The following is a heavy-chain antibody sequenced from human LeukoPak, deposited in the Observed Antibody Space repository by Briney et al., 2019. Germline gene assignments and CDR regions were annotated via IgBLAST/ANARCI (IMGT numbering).Heavy chain of an antibody. CDR2: VIPILGIA. D-gene: IGHD6-19*01. CDR3: ILAGTTTIFDY. Sequence: SVKVSCKASGGTFSSYAISWVRQAPGQGLEWMGRVIPILGIANYAQKFQGRVTITADKSTSTAYMELSSLRSEDTAVYYCILAGTTTIFDYWGQGTLVTVSS. V-gene: IGHV1-69*04. CDR1: GGTFSSYA. J-gene: IGHJ4*02.